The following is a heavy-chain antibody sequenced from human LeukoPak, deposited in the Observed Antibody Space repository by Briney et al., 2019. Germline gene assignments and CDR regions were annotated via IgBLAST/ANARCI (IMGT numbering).Heavy chain of an antibody. CDR1: GFTFSSNA. Sequence: GGSLRLSCAGSGFTFSSNALSWVRQAPGKGLEWVSAISTSGGNTYYADSVRGRFTISIDNSKNTLYLQMNTLRAEDTAVYYCATTRQGRRYFDYWGQGTLVTVSS. V-gene: IGHV3-23*01. CDR2: ISTSGGNT. J-gene: IGHJ4*02. D-gene: IGHD1-1*01. CDR3: ATTRQGRRYFDY.